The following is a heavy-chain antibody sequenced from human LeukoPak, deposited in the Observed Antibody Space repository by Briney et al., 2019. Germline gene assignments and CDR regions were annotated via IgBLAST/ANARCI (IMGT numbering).Heavy chain of an antibody. CDR2: IWYAGSNK. D-gene: IGHD3-10*01. CDR1: GFTFSSYG. Sequence: GGSLRLSCAASGFTFSSYGMHWVRQTPGKGLEWVAVIWYAGSNKYYADSVKGRFTISRDNSKNTLYLQMNSLRAEDTAVYYCARDQNGSGSLFPWGQGTLVTVSS. CDR3: ARDQNGSGSLFP. J-gene: IGHJ5*02. V-gene: IGHV3-33*01.